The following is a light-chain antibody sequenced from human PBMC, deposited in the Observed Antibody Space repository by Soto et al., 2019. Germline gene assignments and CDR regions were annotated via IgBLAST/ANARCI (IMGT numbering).Light chain of an antibody. CDR1: QSVRSN. CDR3: HQYNTWPPT. V-gene: IGKV3-15*01. J-gene: IGKJ1*01. Sequence: EIEMTQSPATMSVSPGETATLSCRASQSVRSNLAWYQQKPGQAPRLLIYGASTRATGVPARVSGSASGTEFTLTISSLQSEDFAVYSCHQYNTWPPTFGQGTKVEIK. CDR2: GAS.